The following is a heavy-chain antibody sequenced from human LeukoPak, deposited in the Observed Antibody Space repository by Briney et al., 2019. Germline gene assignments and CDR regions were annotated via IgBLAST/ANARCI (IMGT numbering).Heavy chain of an antibody. CDR3: ARRVGLGYSSGWYWD. D-gene: IGHD6-19*01. Sequence: GESLKISCKGSGYSFTSYWIGWVRQMPGKGLEWMGIIYPGDSDTRYSPSFQGQVTISADRSISTAYLQWSSLKASDTAMYYCARRVGLGYSSGWYWDWGQGTLVTVSS. CDR2: IYPGDSDT. V-gene: IGHV5-51*01. CDR1: GYSFTSYW. J-gene: IGHJ4*02.